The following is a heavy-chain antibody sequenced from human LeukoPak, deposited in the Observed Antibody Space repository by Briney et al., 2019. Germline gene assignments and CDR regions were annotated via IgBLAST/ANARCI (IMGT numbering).Heavy chain of an antibody. CDR3: ARDSLGMSTLDS. CDR1: GFTVSKNY. V-gene: IGHV3-53*01. Sequence: GGSLRLSCAASGFTVSKNYMSWVRQAPGKGLEWVSVIYSGGSTYYADSVKGRFTISRDSSKSTLYLQMNSLRAEDTAVYYCARDSLGMSTLDSWGQGTLVTVSS. J-gene: IGHJ4*02. D-gene: IGHD5/OR15-5a*01. CDR2: IYSGGST.